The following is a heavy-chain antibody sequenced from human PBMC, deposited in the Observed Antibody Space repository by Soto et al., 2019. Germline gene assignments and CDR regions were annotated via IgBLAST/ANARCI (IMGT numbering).Heavy chain of an antibody. Sequence: VKVSCKVSGYTLTELSMHWVRQAPGKGLEWMGGFDPEDGETIYAQKFQGRVTMTEDTSTDTAYMELSSLRSEDTAVYYCATTTILTGYFHWFDPWGQGTLVTSPQ. J-gene: IGHJ5*02. CDR3: ATTTILTGYFHWFDP. D-gene: IGHD3-9*01. CDR2: FDPEDGET. V-gene: IGHV1-24*01. CDR1: GYTLTELS.